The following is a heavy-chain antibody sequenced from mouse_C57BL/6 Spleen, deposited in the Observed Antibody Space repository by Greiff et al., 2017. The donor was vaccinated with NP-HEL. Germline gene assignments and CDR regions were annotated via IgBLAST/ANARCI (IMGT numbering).Heavy chain of an antibody. CDR1: GFTFSSYG. CDR3: ARHRHYGSSYYFDY. Sequence: DVHLVESGGDLVKPGGSLKLSCAASGFTFSSYGMSWVRQTPDKRLEWVATISSGGSYTYYPDSVKGRFTISRDNAKNTLYLQMSSLKSEDTAMYYGARHRHYGSSYYFDYWGQGTTLTVSS. D-gene: IGHD1-1*01. J-gene: IGHJ2*01. CDR2: ISSGGSYT. V-gene: IGHV5-6*01.